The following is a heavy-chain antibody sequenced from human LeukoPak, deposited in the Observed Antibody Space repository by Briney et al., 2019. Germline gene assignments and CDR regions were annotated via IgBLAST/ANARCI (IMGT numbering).Heavy chain of an antibody. V-gene: IGHV4-59*01. CDR2: IYYSGST. CDR1: GGSISSYY. J-gene: IGHJ4*02. CDR3: ARLNPGGAFDI. Sequence: SGTLSLTCTVSGGSISSYYWSWIRQPPGKGLEWIGYIYYSGSTNYNPSLKSRVTISVDTSKNQFSLKLSSVTAADTAVYYCARLNPGGAFDIWGQGTLVTVSS. D-gene: IGHD3-9*01.